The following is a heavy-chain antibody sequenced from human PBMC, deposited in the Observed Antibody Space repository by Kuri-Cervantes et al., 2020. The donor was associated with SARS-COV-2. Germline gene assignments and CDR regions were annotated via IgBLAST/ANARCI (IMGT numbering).Heavy chain of an antibody. CDR1: GFTFSSYW. CDR2: IEQDGSEK. V-gene: IGHV3-7*03. D-gene: IGHD3-10*01. J-gene: IGHJ6*02. CDR3: ARDSRGDLQYIYGLDV. Sequence: LSLTCAASGFTFSSYWMSWVRQAPGKGLEWVANIEQDGSEKYYVDSVKGRFTISRDNAKNSLYLQMNSLRAEDTAVYYCARDSRGDLQYIYGLDVWGQGTTVTVSS.